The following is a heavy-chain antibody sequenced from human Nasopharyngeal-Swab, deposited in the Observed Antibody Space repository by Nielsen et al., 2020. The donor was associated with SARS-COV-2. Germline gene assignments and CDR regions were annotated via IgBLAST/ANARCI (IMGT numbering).Heavy chain of an antibody. CDR2: INHSGST. Sequence: SETLSLTCAVYGGSFSGYYWSWIRQPPGKGLEWIGEINHSGSTNYNPSLKSRVTISVDTSKNQFSLKLSSVTAADTAVYYCARGPVDVLLWFGELFHSHGMDVGGQGTTVTVSS. D-gene: IGHD3-10*01. CDR3: ARGPVDVLLWFGELFHSHGMDV. V-gene: IGHV4-34*01. J-gene: IGHJ6*02. CDR1: GGSFSGYY.